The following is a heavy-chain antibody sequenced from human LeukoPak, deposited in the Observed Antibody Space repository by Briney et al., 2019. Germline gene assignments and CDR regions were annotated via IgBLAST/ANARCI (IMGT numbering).Heavy chain of an antibody. CDR3: ARVPGAVVIVPNDY. Sequence: PGGSLRLSCAASGFTFSSYSMNWVRQAPGKGLEWVSSISSSSSYIYYADSVKGRFTISRDNAKNSLYLQMNSLRAGDTAVYYCARVPGAVVIVPNDYWGQGTLVTVSS. CDR1: GFTFSSYS. D-gene: IGHD2-21*01. V-gene: IGHV3-21*01. CDR2: ISSSSSYI. J-gene: IGHJ4*02.